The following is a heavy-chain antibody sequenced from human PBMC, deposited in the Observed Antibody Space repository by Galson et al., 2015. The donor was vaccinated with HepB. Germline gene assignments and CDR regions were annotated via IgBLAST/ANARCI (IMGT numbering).Heavy chain of an antibody. CDR1: GYTFTTNG. CDR2: ISANSGNT. Sequence: SVKVSCKASGYTFTTNGISWVRQAPGQGLEWMGWISANSGNTKYAQNLQGRVTLTTDTSTGTAYMELRSLRSDDTAVYYCARDGYFDYWGQGALVTVSS. V-gene: IGHV1-18*04. CDR3: ARDGYFDY. J-gene: IGHJ4*02.